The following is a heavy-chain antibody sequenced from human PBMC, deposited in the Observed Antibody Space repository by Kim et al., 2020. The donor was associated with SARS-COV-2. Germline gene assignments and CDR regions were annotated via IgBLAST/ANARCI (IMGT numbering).Heavy chain of an antibody. CDR3: ARPRSGYEARFDN. V-gene: IGHV1-69*01. J-gene: IGHJ4*02. D-gene: IGHD5-12*01. Sequence: NCAQRFQGRVTITADDSLPTAYMELSSLRSEDTAVYYCARPRSGYEARFDNWGQGTLVSVSS.